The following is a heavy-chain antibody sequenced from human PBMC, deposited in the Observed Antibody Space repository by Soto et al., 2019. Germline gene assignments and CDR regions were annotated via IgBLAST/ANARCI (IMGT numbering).Heavy chain of an antibody. J-gene: IGHJ2*01. Sequence: EVQLVESGGGLVQPGGSLRLSCAASGFTFSSYWMHWVRQAPGKGLVWVSRIKTDGSSTNYADSVKGRFTISRDNAKNTLYLQMNSLRAEDTAVYYCARGARGEYYFGLWGRGTLVTVSS. CDR2: IKTDGSST. CDR1: GFTFSSYW. V-gene: IGHV3-74*01. CDR3: ARGARGEYYFGL. D-gene: IGHD3-16*01.